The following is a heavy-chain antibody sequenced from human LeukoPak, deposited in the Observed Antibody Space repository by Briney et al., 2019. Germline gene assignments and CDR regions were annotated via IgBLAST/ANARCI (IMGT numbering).Heavy chain of an antibody. CDR1: GGSISTYS. V-gene: IGHV4-4*07. Sequence: SETLSLTCTVSGGSISTYSWSWIRQPAGKGLEWIGRIYDSGTTNYNPSLRSRVTMSVDTSNNRFSLNLSSVTAADTAVYYCARGFDSKSTYFDYWGQGTLVTVSS. D-gene: IGHD5-12*01. CDR2: IYDSGTT. J-gene: IGHJ4*02. CDR3: ARGFDSKSTYFDY.